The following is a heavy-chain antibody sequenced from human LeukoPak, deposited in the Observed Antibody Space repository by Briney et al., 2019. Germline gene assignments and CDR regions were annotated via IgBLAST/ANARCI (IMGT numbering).Heavy chain of an antibody. CDR1: GFTFSSYA. CDR2: ISYDGSNK. Sequence: GGSLRLSCAASGFTFSSYAMHWVRQAPGKGLEWVAVISYDGSNKYYADSVKGRFTISRDNSKNTLYLQMNSLRAEDTAVYHCARTGGSYYGYYFDYWGQGTLVTVSS. V-gene: IGHV3-30*04. D-gene: IGHD1-26*01. J-gene: IGHJ4*02. CDR3: ARTGGSYYGYYFDY.